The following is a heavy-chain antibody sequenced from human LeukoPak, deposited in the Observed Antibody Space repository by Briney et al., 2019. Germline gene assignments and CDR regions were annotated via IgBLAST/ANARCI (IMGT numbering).Heavy chain of an antibody. D-gene: IGHD3-22*01. CDR2: ISVRSNYR. J-gene: IGHJ4*02. V-gene: IGHV3-21*01. CDR1: GYTFSDFS. Sequence: GGSLTLSCAASGYTFSDFSVNWVRQAPGKGLEWVSFISVRSNYRYYADSVRGRFTISRDDARDSLFLQMNSLRAEDTAVYFCVRLRRNNDRSGYYYYYDYWGQGTLVTVSS. CDR3: VRLRRNNDRSGYYYYYDY.